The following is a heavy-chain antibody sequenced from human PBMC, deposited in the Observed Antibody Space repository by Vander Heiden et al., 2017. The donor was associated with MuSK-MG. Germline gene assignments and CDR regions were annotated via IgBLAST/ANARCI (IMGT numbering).Heavy chain of an antibody. V-gene: IGHV1-24*01. CDR1: GYTLTELS. J-gene: IGHJ3*02. CDR3: ATEMGYCSGGSCYPEGGDAFDI. CDR2: FDPEDGET. Sequence: QVQLVQSGAEVKKPGASVKVSCKVSGYTLTELSMHWVRQAPGKGLEWMGGFDPEDGETIYAQKFQGRVTMTEDTSTDTAYMELSSLRSEDTAVYYCATEMGYCSGGSCYPEGGDAFDIWGQGTMVTVSS. D-gene: IGHD2-15*01.